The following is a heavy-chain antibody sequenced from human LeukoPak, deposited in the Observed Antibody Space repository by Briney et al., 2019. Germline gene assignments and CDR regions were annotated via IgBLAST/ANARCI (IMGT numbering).Heavy chain of an antibody. D-gene: IGHD3-10*01. V-gene: IGHV3-74*01. J-gene: IGHJ1*01. CDR3: ARVSGPGMNEYFHL. CDR1: RFTFSGAW. CDR2: INNDGTTT. Sequence: GGSLRLSCAASRFTFSGAWLHWVRQAPGKGLVWVSRINNDGTTTKYADSVKGRFTISRDNAKNTLYLQMNSLRAEDTAVYYCARVSGPGMNEYFHLWGQGTLVTVSS.